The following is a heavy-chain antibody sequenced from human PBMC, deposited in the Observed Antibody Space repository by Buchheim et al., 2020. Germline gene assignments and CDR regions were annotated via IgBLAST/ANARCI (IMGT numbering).Heavy chain of an antibody. CDR3: ARAGYDSSGYPFYYYGMDV. CDR2: ISSSSSTI. Sequence: EVQLVESGGGLVQPGGSLRLSCAASGFTFSSYSMNWVRQAPGKGLEWVSYISSSSSTIYYADSVKGRFTISRDNAKNSLYLQMNSLRGEDTAVYYCARAGYDSSGYPFYYYGMDVWGQGTT. D-gene: IGHD3-22*01. J-gene: IGHJ6*02. CDR1: GFTFSSYS. V-gene: IGHV3-48*01.